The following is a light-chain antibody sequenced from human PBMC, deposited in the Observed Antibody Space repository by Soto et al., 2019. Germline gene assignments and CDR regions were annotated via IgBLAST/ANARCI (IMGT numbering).Light chain of an antibody. CDR3: QHYNSYSEA. CDR1: QTISTW. V-gene: IGKV1-5*03. Sequence: DIQMAESPSTLSGSVGDRVTITCRASQTISTWLAWYQQKPGKAPKLLIYNASTLKSGVPSRFSGSGSGTDFTLTISSLQPEDFATYYCQHYNSYSEAFGQGTKVDIK. CDR2: NAS. J-gene: IGKJ1*01.